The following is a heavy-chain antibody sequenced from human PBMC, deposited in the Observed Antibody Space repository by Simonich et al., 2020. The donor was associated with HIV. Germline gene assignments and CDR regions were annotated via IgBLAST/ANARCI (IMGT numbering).Heavy chain of an antibody. CDR2: INHSGST. Sequence: QVQLQQWGAGLLKPSETLSLTCAVYGGSFSGYYWSWIRPPPGKGLGWIGEINHSGSTNYNPTLKSRVTISVDTSKNQFSLKLSSVTAADTAVYYCARRHPTTVTTPYFDYWGQGTLVTVSS. V-gene: IGHV4-34*01. D-gene: IGHD4-17*01. J-gene: IGHJ4*02. CDR1: GGSFSGYY. CDR3: ARRHPTTVTTPYFDY.